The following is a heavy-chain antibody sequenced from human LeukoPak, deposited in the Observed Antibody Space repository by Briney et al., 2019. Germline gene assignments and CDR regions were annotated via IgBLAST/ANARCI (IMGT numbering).Heavy chain of an antibody. J-gene: IGHJ4*02. CDR1: GFTFSSYG. CDR3: AKERLAAAGFFDY. Sequence: GGSLRLSCAASGFTFSSYGMHWVRQAPGKGLEWVAVISYDGSNKYYADSVKGRFTISRDNSKNTLYLQMNSLRAEDTAVYYCAKERLAAAGFFDYWGQGTQVTVSS. V-gene: IGHV3-30*18. CDR2: ISYDGSNK. D-gene: IGHD6-13*01.